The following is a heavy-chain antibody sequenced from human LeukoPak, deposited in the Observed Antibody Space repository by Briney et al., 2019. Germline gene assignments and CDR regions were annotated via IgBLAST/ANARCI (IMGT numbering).Heavy chain of an antibody. J-gene: IGHJ5*02. CDR2: IYHSGST. Sequence: PSETLSLTCAVSGGSISSGGYSWSWIRQPPGKGLEWIGYIYHSGSTYYNPSLKSRVTISVDRSKNQFSLKLSSVTAADTAVYYCASTPYCSSTSCYWSWFDPWGQGTLVTVSS. CDR3: ASTPYCSSTSCYWSWFDP. V-gene: IGHV4-30-2*01. CDR1: GGSISSGGYS. D-gene: IGHD2-2*01.